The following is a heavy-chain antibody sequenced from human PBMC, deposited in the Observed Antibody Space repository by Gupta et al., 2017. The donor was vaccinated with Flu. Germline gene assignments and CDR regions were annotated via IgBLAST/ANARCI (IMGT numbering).Heavy chain of an antibody. V-gene: IGHV3-33*01. CDR3: ASSGAAYYFDY. D-gene: IGHD6-25*01. Sequence: QVKLVESGGGVVQHGRSLRLSCAASGFTFSSYGMHWVRQAPGKGLECVAVIWYDGSNKYYADSVKGRFTISRDNSKNTLYLQMNSLRAEDTAVYYCASSGAAYYFDYWGQGTLVTVSS. CDR2: IWYDGSNK. CDR1: GFTFSSYG. J-gene: IGHJ4*02.